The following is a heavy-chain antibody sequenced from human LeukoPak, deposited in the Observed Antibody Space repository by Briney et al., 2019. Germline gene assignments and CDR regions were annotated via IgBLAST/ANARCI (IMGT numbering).Heavy chain of an antibody. J-gene: IGHJ6*02. D-gene: IGHD4-17*01. V-gene: IGHV3-66*01. Sequence: GGSLRLSCAASGFTVSSNYMSWVRQAPGKGLEWVSVIYSGGSTYYADSVKGRFTISRDNSKNTLYLQMNSLRAEDTAVYHCARDHMTTVTTDYYYGMDVWGQGTTVTVSS. CDR2: IYSGGST. CDR3: ARDHMTTVTTDYYYGMDV. CDR1: GFTVSSNY.